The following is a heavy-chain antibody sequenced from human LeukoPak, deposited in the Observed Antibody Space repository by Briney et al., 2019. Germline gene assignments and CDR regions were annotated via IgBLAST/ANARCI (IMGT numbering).Heavy chain of an antibody. CDR2: LSHSGSS. J-gene: IGHJ3*02. D-gene: IGHD2-2*01. V-gene: IGHV4-59*02. Sequence: PSETLSLTCTASGGSVSSHYWSWIRRPPGRGLEWIAYLSHSGSSDSNPSLTSRVTTLVDTSKNQFSLKLTSVTAADTAVYYCARARYANAWYAFDIWGHGTMVTVSS. CDR1: GGSVSSHY. CDR3: ARARYANAWYAFDI.